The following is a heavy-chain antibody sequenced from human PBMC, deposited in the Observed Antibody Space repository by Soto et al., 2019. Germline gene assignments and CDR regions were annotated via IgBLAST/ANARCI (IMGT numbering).Heavy chain of an antibody. CDR2: IWYDGSLK. D-gene: IGHD2-15*01. J-gene: IGHJ6*02. CDR3: TRKTPTNGMAC. CDR1: GFTFHTYG. Sequence: GGSLRLSCAASGFTFHTYGMNWVRQAPGKGLEWVAIIWYDGSLKYYADSMKGRFTISRDNSKNTMYLQMNSLRAEDTAVYYCTRKTPTNGMACWGQGTTVTVSS. V-gene: IGHV3-33*01.